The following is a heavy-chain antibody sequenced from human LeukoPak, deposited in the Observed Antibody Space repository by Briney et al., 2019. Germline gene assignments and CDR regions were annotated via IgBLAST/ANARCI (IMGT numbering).Heavy chain of an antibody. D-gene: IGHD6-25*01. CDR1: GGSISSSSYY. CDR2: IYYNGST. J-gene: IGHJ5*02. V-gene: IGHV4-39*01. Sequence: SETLSLTCTVSGGSISSSSYYWGWIRQPPGKGLEWIGSIYYNGSTYYNPSLKSRVTISVDTSKNQFSLKLSSVTAADTAVYYCARSGPERGWFDPWGQGTLVTVSS. CDR3: ARSGPERGWFDP.